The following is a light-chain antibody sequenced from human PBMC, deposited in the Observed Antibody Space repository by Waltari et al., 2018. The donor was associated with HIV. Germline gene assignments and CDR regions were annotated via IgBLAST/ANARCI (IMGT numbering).Light chain of an antibody. J-gene: IGLJ3*02. CDR2: QDT. CDR3: YSAADNNLRV. Sequence: SNELAQPSSVSVSPGQTVRITCSGDVLAKRYTRWLQQKPGQAPVLVIYQDTERASGIPERFSGSSSGTTATLTIGGAQVDDEADYYCYSAADNNLRVFGGGTKLTVL. V-gene: IGLV3-27*01. CDR1: VLAKRY.